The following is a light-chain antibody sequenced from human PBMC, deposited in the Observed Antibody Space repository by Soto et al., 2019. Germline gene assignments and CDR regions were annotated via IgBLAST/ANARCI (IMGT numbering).Light chain of an antibody. Sequence: DIQMTQSPSSLSASVGDRVTITCRASQGINNYLAWSQQKPGKVPKLLFYAASTLQSGVPSRFSGSGSETDFTLTISSLQPEDGATYYCQRYNNAPDTFGGGTMVEI. CDR3: QRYNNAPDT. CDR2: AAS. V-gene: IGKV1-27*01. J-gene: IGKJ4*01. CDR1: QGINNY.